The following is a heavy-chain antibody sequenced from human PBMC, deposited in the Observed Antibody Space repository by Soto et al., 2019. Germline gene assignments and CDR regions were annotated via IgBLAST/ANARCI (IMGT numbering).Heavy chain of an antibody. D-gene: IGHD6-13*01. CDR2: INHSGST. J-gene: IGHJ4*02. V-gene: IGHV4-34*01. Sequence: ETLSLTCAVYGGSFSGYYWSWIRQPPGKGLEWIGEINHSGSTNYNPSLKSRVTISVDTSKDQFSLKLSSVTAADTAVYYCARGGGKQQLVFIFPEIGPNFDYWGQGTLVTVSS. CDR3: ARGGGKQQLVFIFPEIGPNFDY. CDR1: GGSFSGYY.